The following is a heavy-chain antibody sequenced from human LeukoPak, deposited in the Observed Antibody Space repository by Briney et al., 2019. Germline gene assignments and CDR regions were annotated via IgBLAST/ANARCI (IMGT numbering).Heavy chain of an antibody. Sequence: SETLSLTCTVSGGSTSSGRNYWSWIRQPAGKGLEWIGRIYTSGNTSYNPSLKSRLTVSVDTSKNQFSLKLSSVTAADTAVYYCARDGLWAFDIWGQGTMVTVSS. V-gene: IGHV4-61*02. CDR3: ARDGLWAFDI. CDR2: IYTSGNT. CDR1: GGSTSSGRNY. J-gene: IGHJ3*02.